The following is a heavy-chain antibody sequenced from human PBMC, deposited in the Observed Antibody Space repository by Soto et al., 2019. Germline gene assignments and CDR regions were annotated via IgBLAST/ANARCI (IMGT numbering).Heavy chain of an antibody. D-gene: IGHD2-2*01. V-gene: IGHV2-70*11. J-gene: IGHJ6*03. CDR3: ARISEDIVVVPAARYYYYYMDV. Sequence: SGPTLVNPTQTLTLTCTFSGFSLSTSGMCVSWIRQPPGKALEWLARIDWDDDKYYSTSLKTRLTISKDTSKNQVVLTMTNMDPVDTATYYCARISEDIVVVPAARYYYYYMDVWGKGTTVTVSS. CDR1: GFSLSTSGMC. CDR2: IDWDDDK.